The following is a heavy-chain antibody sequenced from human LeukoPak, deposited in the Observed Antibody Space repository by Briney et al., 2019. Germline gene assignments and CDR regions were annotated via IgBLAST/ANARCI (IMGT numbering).Heavy chain of an antibody. Sequence: SQTLSLTCTVSGGSISSGDYYWSWIRQPPGKGLEWIGYIYYSVSTYYNPSLKSRVTISVDTSKNQFSLKLSSVIAADTAVYYCARAKVLRFLEWLYVDYWGQGTLVTVSS. D-gene: IGHD3-3*01. V-gene: IGHV4-30-4*08. CDR1: GGSISSGDYY. CDR2: IYYSVST. CDR3: ARAKVLRFLEWLYVDY. J-gene: IGHJ4*02.